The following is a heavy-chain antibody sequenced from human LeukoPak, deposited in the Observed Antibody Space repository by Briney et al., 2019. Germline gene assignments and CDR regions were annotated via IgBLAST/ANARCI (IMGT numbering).Heavy chain of an antibody. Sequence: KPSETLSLTCAVSGGTISSYYWSWIRQPPGKGLESIGYIYYSGSANYNPSLKSRVNISIDTSRTQFSLKLSSVSAADTAMYYCARRGGRHAFHSWGQGTMVSVSS. V-gene: IGHV4-59*08. CDR1: GGTISSYY. CDR2: IYYSGSA. CDR3: ARRGGRHAFHS. J-gene: IGHJ3*02.